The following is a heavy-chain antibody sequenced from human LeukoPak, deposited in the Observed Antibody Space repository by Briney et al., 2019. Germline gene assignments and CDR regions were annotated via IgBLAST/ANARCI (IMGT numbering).Heavy chain of an antibody. D-gene: IGHD2-2*02. J-gene: IGHJ4*02. CDR2: INHSGST. CDR1: GGSFSGYY. V-gene: IGHV4-34*01. CDR3: ARIMVVPAAISHFDY. Sequence: PSETLSLTCAVYGGSFSGYYWSWIRQPPGKGLEWIGEINHSGSTNYNPSLKSRVTMSIDTSKSQFSLKFTSVTAADTAVYYCARIMVVPAAISHFDYWGQGILVTVSS.